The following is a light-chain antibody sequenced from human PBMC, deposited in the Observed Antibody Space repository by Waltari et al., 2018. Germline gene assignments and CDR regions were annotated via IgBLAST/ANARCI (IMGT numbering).Light chain of an antibody. CDR3: QQGT. CDR1: QSVMTY. Sequence: EIVWPPSPATLSLSPGERATLPCRASQSVMTYLAWYQQRPGQSPRLLIYEASNRAPGIPARFSGSGSGTDFTLTISSLEPEDSAVYYCQQGTFGPGTKVDI. CDR2: EAS. V-gene: IGKV3-11*01. J-gene: IGKJ3*01.